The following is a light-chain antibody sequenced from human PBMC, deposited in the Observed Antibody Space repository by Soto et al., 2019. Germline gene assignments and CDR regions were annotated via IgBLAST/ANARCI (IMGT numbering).Light chain of an antibody. J-gene: IGLJ1*01. CDR1: SSNIGARYD. CDR2: GFT. Sequence: QSVLTQPPSVSGAPGQRVTISCTGSSSNIGARYDVHWYQQLPGTAPKLLIYGFTNRPSGVPDRFSGSKSGNTAFLTISGLQTEDEADYYCSSYANTNTYVFGTGTKVTVL. V-gene: IGLV1-40*01. CDR3: SSYANTNTYV.